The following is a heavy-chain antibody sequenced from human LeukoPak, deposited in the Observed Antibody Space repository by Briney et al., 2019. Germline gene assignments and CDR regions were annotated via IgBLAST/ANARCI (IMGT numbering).Heavy chain of an antibody. D-gene: IGHD5-24*01. V-gene: IGHV5-51*01. CDR2: FYARDSRT. CDR1: GYSFTNYW. CDR3: ARGGDGRDFLLY. Sequence: GESLKISCKCSGYSFTNYWIGCVRPMPGKGLEWMGIFYARDSRTTYTPSLQGQVTISADRSISTAYIHWSSLKASDTAMYYCARGGDGRDFLLYWGQGSLVTVSS. J-gene: IGHJ4*02.